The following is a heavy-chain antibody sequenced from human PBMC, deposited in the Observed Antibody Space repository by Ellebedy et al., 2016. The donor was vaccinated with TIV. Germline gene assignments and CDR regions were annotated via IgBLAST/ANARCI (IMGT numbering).Heavy chain of an antibody. CDR3: ARAPRASAYYDISYGMDV. D-gene: IGHD3-9*01. Sequence: SVKGRFTISRDNSKNTLYLQMNSLRAEDTAVYYCARAPRASAYYDISYGMDVWGQGTTVTVSS. J-gene: IGHJ6*02. V-gene: IGHV3-30*07.